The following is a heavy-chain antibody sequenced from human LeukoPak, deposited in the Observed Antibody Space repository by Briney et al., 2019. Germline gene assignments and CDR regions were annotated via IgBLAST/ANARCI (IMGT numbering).Heavy chain of an antibody. CDR2: IYTSGST. Sequence: SETLSLTCTVSGGSISSYYWNWIRQPAGKGLEWIGRIYTSGSTNYNPSLKSRVTMSVDTSKNQFSLKLSSVTDADTAVYYCARSPHYYDILTGYYKGWFDPWGQGTLVTVSS. J-gene: IGHJ5*02. CDR3: ARSPHYYDILTGYYKGWFDP. V-gene: IGHV4-4*07. D-gene: IGHD3-9*01. CDR1: GGSISSYY.